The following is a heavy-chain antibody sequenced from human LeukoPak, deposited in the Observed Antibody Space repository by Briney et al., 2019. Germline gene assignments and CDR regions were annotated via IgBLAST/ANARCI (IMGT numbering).Heavy chain of an antibody. J-gene: IGHJ4*02. CDR3: AKSGPAAMGGYYFDY. CDR2: ISWNSGSI. Sequence: GGSLRLSCAASGFTFDDYAMHWFRQAPGKGLEWVSGISWNSGSIGYADSVKGRFTISRDNAKNSLYLQMNSLRAEDTALYYCAKSGPAAMGGYYFDYWGQGTLVTVSS. CDR1: GFTFDDYA. D-gene: IGHD2-2*01. V-gene: IGHV3-9*01.